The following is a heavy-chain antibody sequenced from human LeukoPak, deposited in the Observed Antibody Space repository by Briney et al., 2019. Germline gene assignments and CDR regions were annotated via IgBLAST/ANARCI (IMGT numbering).Heavy chain of an antibody. CDR2: IKTDGSEK. Sequence: PGGSLRLSCAASGPHFSGYWMSWVRQAPGKGLEWVANIKTDGSEKYYVDSVKGRFTISRDNAKNSLYLQMNNLRVGDTAVYYCASGNWNDRAFDIWGQGTMVIVSS. D-gene: IGHD1-20*01. J-gene: IGHJ3*02. CDR3: ASGNWNDRAFDI. V-gene: IGHV3-7*01. CDR1: GPHFSGYW.